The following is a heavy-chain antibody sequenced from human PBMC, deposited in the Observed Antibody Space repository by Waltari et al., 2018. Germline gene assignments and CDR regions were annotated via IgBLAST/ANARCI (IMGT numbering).Heavy chain of an antibody. Sequence: QVLLQESGPRLVKPSETLSLICTVSGFPISSFYWCWVRQSPVMGLEWIGYASHSGGSNFNPSLKSRVTISVDTSKNQFSLKLNSVTVADTAVYFCARDRGWGITDYWGQGILVTVSS. CDR1: GFPISSFY. V-gene: IGHV4-59*01. CDR3: ARDRGWGITDY. CDR2: ASHSGGS. D-gene: IGHD7-27*01. J-gene: IGHJ4*02.